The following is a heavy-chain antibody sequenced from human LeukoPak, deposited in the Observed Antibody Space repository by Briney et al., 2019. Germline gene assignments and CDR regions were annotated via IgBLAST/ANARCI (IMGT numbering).Heavy chain of an antibody. D-gene: IGHD6-13*01. CDR1: GFTFSSYG. Sequence: GGSLRLSCAASGFTFSSYGMHWIRQAPGKGLEWVAVIWYDGSNKYYADSVKGRFTISRDNSKNTLYLQMNSLRAEDTAVYYCAREYSSRYGMDVWGQGTTVTVSS. CDR2: IWYDGSNK. J-gene: IGHJ6*02. CDR3: AREYSSRYGMDV. V-gene: IGHV3-33*01.